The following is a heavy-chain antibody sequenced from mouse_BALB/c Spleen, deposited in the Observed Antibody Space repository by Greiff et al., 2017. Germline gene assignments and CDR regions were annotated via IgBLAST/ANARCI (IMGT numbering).Heavy chain of an antibody. CDR2: ISSGSSTI. J-gene: IGHJ4*01. CDR3: ARRPGSIYDYYAMDY. Sequence: EVQLVESGGGLVQPGGSRKLSCAASGFTFSSFGMHWVRQAPEKGLEWVAYISSGSSTIYYADTVKGRFTISRDNPKNTLFLQMTSLRSEDTAMYYCARRPGSIYDYYAMDYWGQGTSVTVSS. D-gene: IGHD1-1*01. V-gene: IGHV5-17*02. CDR1: GFTFSSFG.